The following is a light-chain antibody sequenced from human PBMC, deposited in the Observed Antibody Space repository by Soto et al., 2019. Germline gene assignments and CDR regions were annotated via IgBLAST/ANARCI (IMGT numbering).Light chain of an antibody. V-gene: IGLV3-1*01. J-gene: IGLJ2*01. CDR3: QAWDSSTVV. CDR2: QDS. CDR1: KLGDKY. Sequence: SSELTQPPSVSVSPGQTASITCSGDKLGDKYACWYQHKPGQSPVLVIYQDSKRPSGIPERFSGSNSGNTATLTISGTQAMDEADYYCQAWDSSTVVFGGGTKVTVL.